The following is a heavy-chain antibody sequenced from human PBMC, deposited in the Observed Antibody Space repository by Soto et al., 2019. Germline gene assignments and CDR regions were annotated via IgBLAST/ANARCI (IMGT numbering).Heavy chain of an antibody. Sequence: EVQLLESGGGLVQPGGGSLSPSCAASGFTFNNYAMSWVRQAPGKGLEGVSTISDSGGSTYYADSVKGRFTISRDNSKNTLYLQMNSLRAEDTAVYYCAKRSNTPAAMKSPFDYWGQGTLVTVSS. V-gene: IGHV3-23*01. CDR2: ISDSGGST. D-gene: IGHD2-2*01. CDR1: GFTFNNYA. CDR3: AKRSNTPAAMKSPFDY. J-gene: IGHJ4*02.